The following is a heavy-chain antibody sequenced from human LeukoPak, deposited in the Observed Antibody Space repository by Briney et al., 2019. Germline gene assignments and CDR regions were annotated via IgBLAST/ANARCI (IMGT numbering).Heavy chain of an antibody. Sequence: GGSLRLSCAASGFTFSSYGMNWVRQAPGKGLEWVSSISSGSIYIYYADSVKGRFTISRDNAKNSLYLQMNSLRADDTAVYYCARVYYGSRSLRNHYYMDVRGKGTAVTVSS. J-gene: IGHJ6*03. CDR3: ARVYYGSRSLRNHYYMDV. CDR1: GFTFSSYG. CDR2: ISSGSIYI. D-gene: IGHD3-10*01. V-gene: IGHV3-21*06.